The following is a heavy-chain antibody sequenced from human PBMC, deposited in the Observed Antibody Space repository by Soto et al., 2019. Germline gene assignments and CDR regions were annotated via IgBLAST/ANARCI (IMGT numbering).Heavy chain of an antibody. D-gene: IGHD3-9*01. CDR3: ARRRPTGYYNY. V-gene: IGHV3-11*05. CDR2: IGSSSSYT. J-gene: IGHJ4*02. Sequence: QVQLVESGGDLVKPGGSLRLSCAASGFPFSDYYMSWIRQAPGKGLEWVSSIGSSSSYTNYADSVKSRFTISRDNAKNSLYLQVNGLRAEDTAVYYCARRRPTGYYNYWGQGTLVTVSA. CDR1: GFPFSDYY.